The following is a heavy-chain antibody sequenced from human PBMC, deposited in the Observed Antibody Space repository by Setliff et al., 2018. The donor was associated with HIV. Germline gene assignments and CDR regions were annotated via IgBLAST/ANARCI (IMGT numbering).Heavy chain of an antibody. V-gene: IGHV4-61*02. CDR1: GGSIASDIYY. D-gene: IGHD3-10*01. Sequence: PSETLSLTCTVSGGSIASDIYYWNWIRQPAGKGLEWIGRIYTRGNTNYNPSLKSRVTISVDTSKNQFSLKLSSVTAADTALYYCAPRHHKYGFLWGQGTLVTVSS. CDR3: APRHHKYGFL. J-gene: IGHJ4*02. CDR2: IYTRGNT.